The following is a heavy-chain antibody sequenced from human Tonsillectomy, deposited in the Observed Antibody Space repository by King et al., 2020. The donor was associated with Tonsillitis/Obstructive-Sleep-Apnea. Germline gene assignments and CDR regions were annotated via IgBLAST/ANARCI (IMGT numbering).Heavy chain of an antibody. D-gene: IGHD1-26*01. CDR1: GFTFSSYA. Sequence: VQLVESGGGLVQPGGSLRLSCAASGFTFSSYAMSWVRQAPGKGLEWVSAISGSGGSTYYADSVKGRFTISRDNSKNTLYLQMNSLRAEDTAVYHCVKDDGGGWELPYWGQGTLVTVSS. CDR2: ISGSGGST. J-gene: IGHJ4*02. CDR3: VKDDGGGWELPY. V-gene: IGHV3-23*04.